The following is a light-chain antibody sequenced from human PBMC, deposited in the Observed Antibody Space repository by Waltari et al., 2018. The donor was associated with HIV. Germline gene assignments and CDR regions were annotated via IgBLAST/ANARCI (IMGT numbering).Light chain of an antibody. Sequence: SYELTQPPSVSVSPGQTASITSSGDKLGDKYACWYQQKPGQSPGLVIYQDSKRPSGIPERFAGSNSGNTATLTISGTQAMDEADYYCQAWDSSTAHVVFGGGTKLTVL. V-gene: IGLV3-1*01. J-gene: IGLJ2*01. CDR1: KLGDKY. CDR2: QDS. CDR3: QAWDSSTAHVV.